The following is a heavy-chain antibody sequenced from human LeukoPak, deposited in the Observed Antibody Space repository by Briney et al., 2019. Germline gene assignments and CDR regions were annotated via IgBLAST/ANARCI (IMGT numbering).Heavy chain of an antibody. CDR2: IYISATP. Sequence: SDTLSLTCSVSGDSISTYYWTWIRQPAGNGLEWIGRIYISATPNYNPSLRGRVTMSIDTSMNQFSLRLSSVTAADTAVDDCARHRAYSSSAPLDYWGQGTLVTVSS. CDR3: ARHRAYSSSAPLDY. J-gene: IGHJ4*02. CDR1: GDSISTYY. D-gene: IGHD6-6*01. V-gene: IGHV4-4*07.